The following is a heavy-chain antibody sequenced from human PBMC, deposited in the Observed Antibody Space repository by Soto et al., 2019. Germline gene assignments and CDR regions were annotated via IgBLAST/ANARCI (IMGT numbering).Heavy chain of an antibody. CDR2: ITASGGST. Sequence: EVQLLQSGGGLVQPGGSLRLSCAASGFTFSSYALSWVRQAPGKGLEWVSTITASGGSTYYADSVKGRFTISRDISRNTLYLQMNSLRAEDTAVYYCAKDSRLTALTPLGFDYWGQGTLVSVSS. CDR3: AKDSRLTALTPLGFDY. V-gene: IGHV3-23*01. J-gene: IGHJ4*02. D-gene: IGHD3-16*01. CDR1: GFTFSSYA.